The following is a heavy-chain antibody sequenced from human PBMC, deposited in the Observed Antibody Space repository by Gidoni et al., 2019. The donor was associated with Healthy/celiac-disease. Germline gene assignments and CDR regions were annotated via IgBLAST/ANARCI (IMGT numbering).Heavy chain of an antibody. CDR2: IYYSGRT. D-gene: IGHD5-18*01. CDR1: GSSISSSSYY. V-gene: IGHV4-39*01. CDR3: ARHGPVQLWLYYFDY. J-gene: IGHJ4*02. Sequence: QLQLQESGPGLVKPSETLSLTCTVSGSSISSSSYYWGWNRQPPGKGLEWIGSIYYSGRTYYTPSLKSRVTISVDTSKNQFSLKLSSVTAADTAVYYCARHGPVQLWLYYFDYWGQGTLVTVSS.